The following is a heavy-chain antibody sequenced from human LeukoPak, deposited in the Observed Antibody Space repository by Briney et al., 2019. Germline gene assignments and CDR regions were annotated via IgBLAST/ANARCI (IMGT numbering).Heavy chain of an antibody. CDR1: GFTFSSYA. CDR2: ISGSSGST. D-gene: IGHD6-13*01. CDR3: AKDRGSSSLYFDY. J-gene: IGHJ4*02. V-gene: IGHV3-23*01. Sequence: GGSLRLSCAASGFTFSSYAMSWVRQAPGKGLEWVSAISGSSGSTYYADSVKGRFTISRDNSKNTLYLQMSSLRAEDTAVYYCAKDRGSSSLYFDYWGQGALVTVSS.